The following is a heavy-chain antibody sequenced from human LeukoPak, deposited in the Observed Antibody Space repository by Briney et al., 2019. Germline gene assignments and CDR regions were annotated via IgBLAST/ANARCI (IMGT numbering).Heavy chain of an antibody. CDR3: ARGVVIAKNPEIDY. V-gene: IGHV1-8*03. D-gene: IGHD2-21*01. CDR1: GYTFTSYD. CDR2: MNPNSGNT. Sequence: PRASVKVSCKASGYTFTSYDINWVRQATGQGLEWMGWMNPNSGNTGYAQKFQGRVTITRNTSISTAYMELSSLRSEDTAVYYCARGVVIAKNPEIDYWGQGTLVTVSS. J-gene: IGHJ4*02.